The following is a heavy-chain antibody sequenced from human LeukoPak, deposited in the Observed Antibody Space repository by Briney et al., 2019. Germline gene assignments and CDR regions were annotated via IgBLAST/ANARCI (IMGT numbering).Heavy chain of an antibody. CDR2: IYYSGST. D-gene: IGHD4-11*01. CDR1: GGSISSGGYY. Sequence: SQTLSLTCTVSGGSISSGGYYWSWIRQHPGKGLEWIGYIYYSGSTYYNPSLKSRVTISVDTSKNQFSLKLSSVTAADTAVYYCARGTWAVTNYFDYWGQGTLVTVSS. J-gene: IGHJ4*02. CDR3: ARGTWAVTNYFDY. V-gene: IGHV4-31*03.